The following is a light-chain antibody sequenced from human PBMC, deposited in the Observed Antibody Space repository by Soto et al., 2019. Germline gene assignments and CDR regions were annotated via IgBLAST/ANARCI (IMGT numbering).Light chain of an antibody. J-gene: IGKJ1*01. V-gene: IGKV3-20*01. CDR1: QSVSSSY. CDR2: GAS. CDR3: LQYGSSPRT. Sequence: EIELTQSPGALSLSPGERATLSCRASQSVSSSYLSWYQQKPGQAPRLLISGASTIDTGIPARFSGSGSGTDFTLTISSLQPEDFAVYYCLQYGSSPRTFGQGTKVEIK.